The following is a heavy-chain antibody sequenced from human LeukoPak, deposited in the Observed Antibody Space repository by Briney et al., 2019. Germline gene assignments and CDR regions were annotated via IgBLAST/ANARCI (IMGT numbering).Heavy chain of an antibody. CDR1: GFTFSSYA. CDR2: ISGSGGST. Sequence: PGGALRLSCSASGFTFSSYAMSWVRQAPGKGLEWVSAISGSGGSTYYADSVKGRFTISRDNSKNTLYLQMNSLRAEDTAVYYCAKGDIVVVPAAPIDYWGQGTLVTVSS. V-gene: IGHV3-23*01. D-gene: IGHD2-2*01. CDR3: AKGDIVVVPAAPIDY. J-gene: IGHJ4*02.